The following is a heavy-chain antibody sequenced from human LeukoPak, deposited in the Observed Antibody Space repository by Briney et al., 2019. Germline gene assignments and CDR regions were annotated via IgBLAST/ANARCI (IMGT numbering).Heavy chain of an antibody. CDR3: ATVTFPHYGMDV. D-gene: IGHD3-3*02. CDR1: GYTLTELS. Sequence: ASVKVSCKVSGYTLTELSMHWVRQAPGKGLEWMGGFDPEDGETIYAQKFQGRVTMTEDTSTDTAYMELSSLRSEDTAVYYCATVTFPHYGMDVWGQGTTDTVSS. J-gene: IGHJ6*02. CDR2: FDPEDGET. V-gene: IGHV1-24*01.